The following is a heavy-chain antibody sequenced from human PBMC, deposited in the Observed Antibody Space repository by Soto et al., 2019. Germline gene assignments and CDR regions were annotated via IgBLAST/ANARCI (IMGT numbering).Heavy chain of an antibody. CDR2: ISSRSSNI. CDR1: GFTFNIHN. D-gene: IGHD3-3*01. Sequence: PGGSLRLSCSASGFTFNIHNMNWVRQAPGKGLEWVSSISSRSSNIYYSDSVKGRFTISRDNAKNSLYLQMNSLRAEDTAGYYCARENVPSDFFDSWGQGTLVTV. CDR3: ARENVPSDFFDS. J-gene: IGHJ4*02. V-gene: IGHV3-21*01.